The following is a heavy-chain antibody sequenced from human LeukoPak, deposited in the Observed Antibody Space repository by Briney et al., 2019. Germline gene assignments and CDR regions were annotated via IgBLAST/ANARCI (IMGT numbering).Heavy chain of an antibody. V-gene: IGHV3-43*01. CDR2: ISWDGGST. CDR3: ARDRGYGGNRPEAFDI. Sequence: PGGSLRLSCAASGFTFDDYTMHWVRQAPGKGLEWVSLISWDGGSTYYADSVKGRFTISRDNAKNSLYLQVSSLRAEDTAVYYCARDRGYGGNRPEAFDIWGQGTMVTVSS. CDR1: GFTFDDYT. D-gene: IGHD4-23*01. J-gene: IGHJ3*02.